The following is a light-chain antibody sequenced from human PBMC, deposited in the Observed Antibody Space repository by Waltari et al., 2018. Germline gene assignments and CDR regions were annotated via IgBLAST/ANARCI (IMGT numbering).Light chain of an antibody. CDR2: AAS. CDR1: QSISTS. J-gene: IGKJ4*01. V-gene: IGKV1-39*01. CDR3: QQSYRAPQT. Sequence: DIQVTQSPSSLSASAGDRVTITCRTSQSISTSLHWYQQQPGKPPKLLIFAASALQSGVSSRFSGSGSQTDFTLTIRNLQPEDFATYYCQQSYRAPQTFGGGTKVDMK.